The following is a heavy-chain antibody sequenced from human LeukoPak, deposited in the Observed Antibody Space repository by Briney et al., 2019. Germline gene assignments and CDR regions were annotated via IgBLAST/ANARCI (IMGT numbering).Heavy chain of an antibody. CDR3: AALQVFDY. D-gene: IGHD5-24*01. J-gene: IGHJ4*02. CDR2: LNSDGSTT. Sequence: GGSLRLSCAASGFTFSRYWMHWVRQGPGKGLVWVSRLNSDGSTTDYADSVKGRFTISRDNAENTLYLQMNSLRAEDTAVYYCAALQVFDYWGQGTLVTVSS. CDR1: GFTFSRYW. V-gene: IGHV3-74*01.